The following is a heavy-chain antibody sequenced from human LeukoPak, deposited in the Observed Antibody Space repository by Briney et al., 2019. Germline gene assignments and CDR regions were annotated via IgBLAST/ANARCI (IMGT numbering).Heavy chain of an antibody. CDR1: GGSISSYY. CDR2: IYTSGST. Sequence: SETLSLTCTVSGGSISSYYWSWIRQPPGKGLEWIGYIYTSGSTNYNPSLKSRVTISVDTSKNQFSLKLSSVTAADTAVYYCARHTLERGEFDYWGQGTLVTVSS. V-gene: IGHV4-4*09. J-gene: IGHJ4*02. CDR3: ARHTLERGEFDY. D-gene: IGHD3-16*01.